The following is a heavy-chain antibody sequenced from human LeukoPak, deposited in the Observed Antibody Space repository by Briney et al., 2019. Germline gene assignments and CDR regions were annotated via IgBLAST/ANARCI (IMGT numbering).Heavy chain of an antibody. D-gene: IGHD3-16*01. J-gene: IGHJ6*03. V-gene: IGHV4-38-2*02. CDR1: AYSISSGYY. Sequence: SETLSLTCTVSAYSISSGYYWGWVRQPPGKGLEWIGSIYHSGNSYSNPSLKSRVTISVDTSKNQFSLKLSSVTAADTAVFYCARIMNGRDNYYYMDVWGRGTTVTVSS. CDR2: IYHSGNS. CDR3: ARIMNGRDNYYYMDV.